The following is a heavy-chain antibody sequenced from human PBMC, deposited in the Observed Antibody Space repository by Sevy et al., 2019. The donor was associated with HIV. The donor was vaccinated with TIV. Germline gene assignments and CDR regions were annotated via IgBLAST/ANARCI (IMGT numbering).Heavy chain of an antibody. CDR3: ARAGGVGPYYYYGMDV. V-gene: IGHV1-2*02. Sequence: ASVKVSCKASGYTFTGYYMHWVRQAPGQGLEWMGWINPNSGGTNYAQKFQGRVTMTRDTSISTAYMELSRLRSDDTAVYYCARAGGVGPYYYYGMDVWGQGTTVTVSS. CDR2: INPNSGGT. CDR1: GYTFTGYY. J-gene: IGHJ6*02. D-gene: IGHD1-26*01.